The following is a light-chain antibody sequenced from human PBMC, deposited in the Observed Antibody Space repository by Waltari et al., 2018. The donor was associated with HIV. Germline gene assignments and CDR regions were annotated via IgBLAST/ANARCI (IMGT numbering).Light chain of an antibody. Sequence: SYELTQPPSVSVSPGQTAGNTCTADTLATQYSFWYRQRPGQAPVLVIYKDVERPSGIPERFSGSKSGTTVTLTISGVQAEDEADYYCQSGDNSGALVVFGAGTKLTVL. CDR3: QSGDNSGALVV. J-gene: IGLJ2*01. CDR1: TLATQY. CDR2: KDV. V-gene: IGLV3-25*03.